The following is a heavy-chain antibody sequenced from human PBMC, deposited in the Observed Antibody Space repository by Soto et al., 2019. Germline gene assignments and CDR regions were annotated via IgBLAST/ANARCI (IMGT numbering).Heavy chain of an antibody. J-gene: IGHJ5*02. CDR3: AREDDNTGHYSWFDP. D-gene: IGHD3-9*01. CDR1: GTTFDSFT. CDR2: FVPMFGSA. Sequence: SVKVSCKPSGTTFDSFTFSWVRQAPGQGLEWMGGFVPMFGSASIAQRFQGRVRITADASTGTGFMELSDLRSEDSAIYYCAREDDNTGHYSWFDPWGPGTLVTGSS. V-gene: IGHV1-69*13.